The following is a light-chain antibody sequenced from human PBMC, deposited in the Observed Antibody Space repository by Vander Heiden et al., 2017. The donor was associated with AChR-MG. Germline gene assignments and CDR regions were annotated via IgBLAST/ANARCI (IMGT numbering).Light chain of an antibody. V-gene: IGKV1-8*01. CDR3: QQYDSYLFT. CDR2: AAS. J-gene: IGKJ3*01. Sequence: AIRMTQSPSSLSASTGDRVTITCRASQGISSYLAWYQQKPGKAPKLLIYAASTLQSGVPSRFSGSGSGTDFTLTISCLQSEDFATYYCQQYDSYLFTFGHGTKVDIK. CDR1: QGISSY.